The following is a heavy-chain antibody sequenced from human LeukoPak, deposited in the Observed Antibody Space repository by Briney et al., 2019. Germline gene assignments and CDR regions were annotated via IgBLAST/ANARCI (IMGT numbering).Heavy chain of an antibody. CDR1: GFTFSSYS. V-gene: IGHV3-21*01. D-gene: IGHD6-19*01. CDR3: ARAPRGSGWSHFFN. J-gene: IGHJ4*02. CDR2: ISSSSSYI. Sequence: PGGPLRLSCAASGFTFSSYSMNWVRQAPGKGLEWVSSISSSSSYISYADSVEGRFTISRDNAKNSLYLQMNSLRAEDTAVYYCARAPRGSGWSHFFNWGQGTLVTVSS.